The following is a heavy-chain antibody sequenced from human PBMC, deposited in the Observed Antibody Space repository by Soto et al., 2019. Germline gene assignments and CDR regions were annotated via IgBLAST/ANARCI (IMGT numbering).Heavy chain of an antibody. D-gene: IGHD6-19*01. V-gene: IGHV2-26*01. CDR1: GFSLSNARMG. J-gene: IGHJ4*02. CDR2: IFSNDEK. Sequence: ESGPTLVNPTETLTLTCTVSGFSLSNARMGVSWIRQPPGKALEWLAHIFSNDEKSYSTSLKSRLTISKDTSKSQVVLTMTNMDPVDTATYYCARHRYYSSGWQYYFDYWGQGTLVTVSS. CDR3: ARHRYYSSGWQYYFDY.